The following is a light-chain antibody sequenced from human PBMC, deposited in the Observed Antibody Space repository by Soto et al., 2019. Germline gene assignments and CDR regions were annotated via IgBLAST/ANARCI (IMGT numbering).Light chain of an antibody. J-gene: IGLJ3*02. CDR2: ANI. CDR3: QSYDRTLSASV. Sequence: QSVLTQPPSVSGAPGQRVTISCTGSSSNIGSGYHVHWYQHLPGTAPKLLIYANINRPSGVPERFSGSQFGTSASLAITGLQTEDEAEYYCQSYDRTLSASVFGGGTKLTVL. CDR1: SSNIGSGYH. V-gene: IGLV1-40*01.